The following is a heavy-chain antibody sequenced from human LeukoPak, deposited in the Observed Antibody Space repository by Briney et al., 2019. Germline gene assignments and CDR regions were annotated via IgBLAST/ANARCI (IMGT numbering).Heavy chain of an antibody. J-gene: IGHJ1*01. V-gene: IGHV3-21*01. D-gene: IGHD2-21*02. Sequence: PGGSLRLSCAASGFTFSSYNMNWVRQAAGKGLEWVSSISSSSSYIYYADSVKGRFTISRDNAKNSLYLQMNSLRAEDTAVYYCAKDPGGCGGDCYSSPFSYWGQGTLVTVSS. CDR3: AKDPGGCGGDCYSSPFSY. CDR1: GFTFSSYN. CDR2: ISSSSSYI.